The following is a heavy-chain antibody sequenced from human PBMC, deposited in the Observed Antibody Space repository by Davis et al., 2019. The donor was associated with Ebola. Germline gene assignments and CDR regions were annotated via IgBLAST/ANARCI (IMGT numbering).Heavy chain of an antibody. CDR1: GGSISSGDYY. V-gene: IGHV4-30-4*01. CDR2: IYYSGRT. D-gene: IGHD3-22*01. J-gene: IGHJ4*02. Sequence: MPSETLSLTCTVSGGSISSGDYYWSWIRQPPGKGLEWIGYIYYSGRTYYNPSLKSRVTISLDTSKNQFSLKLSSVTAADTAVYYCARRLTYYYDSSGYHTLYYFDYWGQGTLVTVSS. CDR3: ARRLTYYYDSSGYHTLYYFDY.